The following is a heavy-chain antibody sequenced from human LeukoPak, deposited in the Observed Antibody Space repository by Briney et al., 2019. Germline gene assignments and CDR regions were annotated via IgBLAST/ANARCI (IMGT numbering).Heavy chain of an antibody. J-gene: IGHJ4*02. V-gene: IGHV3-7*01. CDR3: ARGVPYDSWSGPHYSDY. CDR1: RFTLSTYW. CDR2: IKQVGSQE. D-gene: IGHD3-3*01. Sequence: PGGSLRLSCAASRFTLSTYWMSWVRQAPGKGLEWVAHIKQVGSQEYYVDSVKGRFTISRDSAKNSLYLQTNSLRAEDTAVYYCARGVPYDSWSGPHYSDYWGQGTLVTVSS.